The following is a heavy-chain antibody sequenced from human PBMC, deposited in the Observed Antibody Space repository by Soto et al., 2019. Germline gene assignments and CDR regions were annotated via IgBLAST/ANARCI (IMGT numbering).Heavy chain of an antibody. CDR1: GFTFSSYA. D-gene: IGHD5-12*01. V-gene: IGHV3-23*01. CDR3: AKVRHSGYDDHSSYYYGMDV. Sequence: HACSPTLSCAASGFTFSSYAMSWVRQAPGKGLEWVSAISGSGGSTYYADSVKGRFTISRDNSKNTLYLQMNSLRAEDTAVYYCAKVRHSGYDDHSSYYYGMDVWGQGTTVTVSS. CDR2: ISGSGGST. J-gene: IGHJ6*02.